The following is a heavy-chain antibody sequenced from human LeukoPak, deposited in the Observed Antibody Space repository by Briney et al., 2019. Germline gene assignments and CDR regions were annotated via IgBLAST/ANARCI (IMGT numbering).Heavy chain of an antibody. CDR3: ARAWDI. CDR1: GFTFTTFW. V-gene: IGHV3-7*03. J-gene: IGHJ3*02. CDR2: IGQDGGEK. Sequence: GGSLRLSCAASGFTFTTFWMHWVRQAPGKGLEWVANIGQDGGEKYYVDSVKGRFTISRDNPKDSLYLQMSSLRAEDTAVYYCARAWDIWGQGTMVTVSS.